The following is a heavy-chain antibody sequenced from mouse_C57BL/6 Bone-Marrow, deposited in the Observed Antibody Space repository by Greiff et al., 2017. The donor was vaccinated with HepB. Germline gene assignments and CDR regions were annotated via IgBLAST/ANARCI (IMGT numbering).Heavy chain of an antibody. CDR1: GYSITSGYD. D-gene: IGHD2-5*01. CDR2: ISYSGST. J-gene: IGHJ3*01. V-gene: IGHV3-1*01. Sequence: EVQLQQSGPGMVKPSQSLSLTCTVTGYSITSGYDWHWIRHFPGNKLEWMGYISYSGSTNYNPSLKSRISITHDTSKNHFFLKLNSVTTEDTATYYCASYSNYEGWFAYWGQGTLVTVSA. CDR3: ASYSNYEGWFAY.